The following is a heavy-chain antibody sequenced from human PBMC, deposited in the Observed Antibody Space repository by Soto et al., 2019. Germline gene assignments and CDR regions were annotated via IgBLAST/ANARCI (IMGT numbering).Heavy chain of an antibody. V-gene: IGHV4-59*01. CDR1: GGSISSDY. CDR2: IYYSGST. Sequence: SETLSLTCTVSGGSISSDYWSWIRQPPGKGLEWIGYIYYSGSTNYNPSLKSRVTISVDRSKNQFSLKLSSVTAADTAVYYCARRYGGNLDYWGQGTLVTVS. CDR3: ARRYGGNLDY. J-gene: IGHJ4*02. D-gene: IGHD1-26*01.